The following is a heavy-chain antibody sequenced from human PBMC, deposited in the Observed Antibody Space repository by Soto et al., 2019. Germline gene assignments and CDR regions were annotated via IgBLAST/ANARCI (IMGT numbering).Heavy chain of an antibody. CDR1: GFTFSSYE. CDR3: ASSYTYYDFWSGSNWFDP. CDR2: ISSSGSTI. D-gene: IGHD3-3*01. Sequence: SVGSLRLSCAASGFTFSSYEMNWVRQAPGKGLEWVSYISSSGSTIYYADSVKGRFTISRDNAKNSLYLQMNSLRAEDTAVYYCASSYTYYDFWSGSNWFDPWGQGTLVTVSS. J-gene: IGHJ5*02. V-gene: IGHV3-48*03.